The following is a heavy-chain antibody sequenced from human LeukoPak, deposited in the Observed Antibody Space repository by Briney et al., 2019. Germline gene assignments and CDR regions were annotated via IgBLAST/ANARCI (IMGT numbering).Heavy chain of an antibody. CDR3: ARGGLGSAFDN. V-gene: IGHV3-23*01. Sequence: GGSLRLPCADSGFTFRNYWMTWVRQAPGKGLECVSGISGSGGSTYYADSLKGRFTISRDNSKNTLYLQINSLRADDTAVFYCARGGLGSAFDNWGQGTLVTVSS. CDR1: GFTFRNYW. D-gene: IGHD6-19*01. J-gene: IGHJ4*02. CDR2: ISGSGGST.